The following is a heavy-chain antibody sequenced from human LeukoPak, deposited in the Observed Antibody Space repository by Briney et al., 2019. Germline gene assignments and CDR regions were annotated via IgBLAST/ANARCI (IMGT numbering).Heavy chain of an antibody. CDR3: AKARVRWLVWG. Sequence: GGSLRLSCAASGFTFTNYWMNWLRQAPGKGLEWVANIKQDGGAKNYVDSVKGRFTISRDNAKNSLYLQMNSLRAEDTPVYYCAKARVRWLVWGWGQGTLVTVSS. V-gene: IGHV3-7*03. CDR2: IKQDGGAK. D-gene: IGHD3-16*01. CDR1: GFTFTNYW. J-gene: IGHJ4*02.